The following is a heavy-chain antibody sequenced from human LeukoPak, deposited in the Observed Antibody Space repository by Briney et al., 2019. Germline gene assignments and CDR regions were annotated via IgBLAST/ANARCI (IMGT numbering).Heavy chain of an antibody. V-gene: IGHV3-7*05. Sequence: GGSPRLSCVGSEFTFSTYWMSWVRQAPGKGLEWLANIKQDGSEEYYVDSVKGRFTISRDNAKNSLYLQINSLRADDTAIYYCATEYKGHWGQGTLVTVSS. D-gene: IGHD1-14*01. CDR3: ATEYKGH. J-gene: IGHJ4*02. CDR2: IKQDGSEE. CDR1: EFTFSTYW.